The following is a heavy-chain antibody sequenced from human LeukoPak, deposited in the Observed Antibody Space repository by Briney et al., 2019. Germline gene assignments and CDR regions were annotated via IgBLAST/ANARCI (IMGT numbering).Heavy chain of an antibody. CDR1: GGTFSSYA. CDR2: MNPNSGNT. J-gene: IGHJ4*02. Sequence: PRASVKVSCKASGGTFSSYAISWVRQAPGQGLEWMGWMNPNSGNTGYAQKFQGRVTMTRNTSISTAYMELSSLRSEDTAVYYCARVLTGGFWSGYTHRHFDYWGQGTLVTVSS. D-gene: IGHD3-3*01. CDR3: ARVLTGGFWSGYTHRHFDY. V-gene: IGHV1-8*02.